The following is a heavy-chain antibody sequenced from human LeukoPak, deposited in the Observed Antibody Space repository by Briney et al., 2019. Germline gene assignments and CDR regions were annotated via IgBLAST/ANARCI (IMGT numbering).Heavy chain of an antibody. Sequence: GGSLRLSCAASGFTFDDYAMHWVRQAPGKGLEWVSRINSDGSSTSYADSVKGRFTISRDNAKNTLYLQMNSLRAEDTAVYYCARFEYYYESTDWGQGTLVTVSS. V-gene: IGHV3-74*01. CDR2: INSDGSST. D-gene: IGHD3-22*01. CDR3: ARFEYYYESTD. CDR1: GFTFDDYA. J-gene: IGHJ4*02.